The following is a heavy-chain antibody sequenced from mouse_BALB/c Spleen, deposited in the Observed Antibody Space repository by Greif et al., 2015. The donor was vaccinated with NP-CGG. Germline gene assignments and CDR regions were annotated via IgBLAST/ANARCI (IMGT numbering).Heavy chain of an antibody. CDR3: ARDDYYGNSYFDY. Sequence: EVQLVESGGGLVQPGGSLRLSCTTSGFTFTDYYMSWVRQPPGKALEWLGFIRNKANGYTTEYSASVKGRFTISRDNSQSILYLQMNTLRAEDSATYYCARDDYYGNSYFDYWGQGTTLTVSS. CDR2: IRNKANGYTT. CDR1: GFTFTDYY. V-gene: IGHV7-3*02. D-gene: IGHD1-1*01. J-gene: IGHJ2*01.